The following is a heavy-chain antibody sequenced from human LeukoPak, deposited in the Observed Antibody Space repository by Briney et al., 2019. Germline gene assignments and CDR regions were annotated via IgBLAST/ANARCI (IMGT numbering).Heavy chain of an antibody. CDR1: GFTFSGAA. V-gene: IGHV3-73*01. J-gene: IGHJ3*02. D-gene: IGHD3-3*01. CDR3: VRLVEWGTTFDN. CDR2: IRNRDYNHAT. Sequence: GGSLRLSCATSGFTFSGAAMHWVRQTSEKGLEWVGHIRNRDYNHATAYAASVTGRFTISRDDSKNTAYLQVNNLKTEDTAVYYCVRLVEWGTTFDNWGQGTTVTVSS.